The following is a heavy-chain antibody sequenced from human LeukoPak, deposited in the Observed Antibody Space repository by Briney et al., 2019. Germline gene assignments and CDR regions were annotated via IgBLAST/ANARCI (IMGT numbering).Heavy chain of an antibody. Sequence: VASVKVSCKASGYTFTSYGISWVRQAPGQGLEWMGWISAYNGNTNYAQKLQGRATMTTDTSTSTAYMELRSLRSDDTAVYYCARVVVTTGFDYWGQGTLVTVSS. CDR1: GYTFTSYG. D-gene: IGHD4/OR15-4a*01. V-gene: IGHV1-18*01. CDR3: ARVVVTTGFDY. J-gene: IGHJ4*02. CDR2: ISAYNGNT.